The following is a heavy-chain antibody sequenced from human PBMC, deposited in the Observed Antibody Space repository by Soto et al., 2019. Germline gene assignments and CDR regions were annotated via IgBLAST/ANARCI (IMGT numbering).Heavy chain of an antibody. CDR2: SYHSGST. V-gene: IGHV4-4*02. Sequence: QVQLQESGPGLVKPSWTLSLTCAVSSGSISSSNWWSWVRQPPGKGLEWIGESYHSGSTNYNPSLKSRVTISVDKSKNQFSLKLSSVTAADTAVYYCARGGYCTNGVCFSFGWFDPWGQGTLVTVSS. J-gene: IGHJ5*02. D-gene: IGHD2-8*01. CDR1: SGSISSSNW. CDR3: ARGGYCTNGVCFSFGWFDP.